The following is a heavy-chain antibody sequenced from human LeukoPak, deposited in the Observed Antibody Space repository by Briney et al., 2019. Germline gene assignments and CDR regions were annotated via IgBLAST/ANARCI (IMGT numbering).Heavy chain of an antibody. D-gene: IGHD7-27*01. J-gene: IGHJ3*02. CDR2: ISGSGGST. Sequence: PGGSLRLSCAASGFTFSSYGMSWVRQAPGKGLEWVSAISGSGGSTYYADSVKGRFTVSRDNSKNTLYLQVNSLRAEDTAVYYCAKEIKLTGTYAFDIWGQGTMVTVSS. CDR1: GFTFSSYG. V-gene: IGHV3-23*01. CDR3: AKEIKLTGTYAFDI.